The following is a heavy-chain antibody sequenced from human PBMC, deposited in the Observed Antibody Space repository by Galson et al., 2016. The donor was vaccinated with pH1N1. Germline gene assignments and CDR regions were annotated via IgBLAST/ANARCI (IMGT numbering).Heavy chain of an antibody. Sequence: SETLSLTCTVSGDSITSTGSYWGWFRQPPGKGLEWIASVYYSGDTYYNPSLKSRVTMSVVTSKRYFSLNLSSVTSADTAGYYCARGRSSKWGGPVYFDYWGQETRVTVSS. J-gene: IGHJ4*02. D-gene: IGHD6-13*01. V-gene: IGHV4-39*07. CDR1: GDSITSTGSY. CDR2: VYYSGDT. CDR3: ARGRSSKWGGPVYFDY.